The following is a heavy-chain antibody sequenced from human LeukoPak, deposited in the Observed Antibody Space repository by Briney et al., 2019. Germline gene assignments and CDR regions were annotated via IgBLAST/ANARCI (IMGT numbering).Heavy chain of an antibody. CDR3: GRGHWGLDY. CDR1: GFTFGSFS. Sequence: GGSLRLSCAASGFTFGSFSMSWVRQAPGKGLEWVSYISNSGSSIYYADSVKGRFTTSRDNAKSSLYLQMNSLRAEDTAVYYCGRGHWGLDYWGQGALVTVSS. D-gene: IGHD7-27*01. V-gene: IGHV3-21*05. CDR2: ISNSGSSI. J-gene: IGHJ4*02.